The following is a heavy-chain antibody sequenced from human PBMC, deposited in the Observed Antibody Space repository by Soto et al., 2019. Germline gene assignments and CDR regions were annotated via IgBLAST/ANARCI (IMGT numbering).Heavy chain of an antibody. J-gene: IGHJ4*02. CDR3: ARVGIERTIDY. Sequence: PSDTLCLTYTVSGVPISSGCCHLSWIRQHPGKGLEWIGYIYYSGSTYYNPSLKSRVTISVDTSKNQFSLKLSSVTAADTAVYYCARVGIERTIDYWGQGTLVTVSS. CDR2: IYYSGST. CDR1: GVPISSGCCH. V-gene: IGHV4-31*03. D-gene: IGHD7-27*01.